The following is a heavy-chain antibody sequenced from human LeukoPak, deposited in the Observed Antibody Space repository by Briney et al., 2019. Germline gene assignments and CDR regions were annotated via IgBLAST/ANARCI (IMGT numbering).Heavy chain of an antibody. V-gene: IGHV4-34*01. J-gene: IGHJ4*01. CDR3: ARIGGYNYDLDY. CDR2: FTESGST. CDR1: GGSFRHFY. D-gene: IGHD5-24*01. Sequence: SETLSLTCAVYGGSFRHFYWSWVRQPPGKGLEWIGEFTESGSTNYNPSLKSRVTISADTSKNQFSLKLRSVTAADTAVYYCARIGGYNYDLDYWGHGTLVTVSS.